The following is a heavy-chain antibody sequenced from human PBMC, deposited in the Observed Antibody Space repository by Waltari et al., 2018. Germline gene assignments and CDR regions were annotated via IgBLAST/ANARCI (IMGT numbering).Heavy chain of an antibody. V-gene: IGHV4-4*07. CDR3: ARGGGSYYSEFDY. J-gene: IGHJ4*02. D-gene: IGHD1-26*01. CDR1: GGSIRSSH. CDR2: IYTSGST. Sequence: QVQLQESGPGLVKPSETLSLTCPVSGGSIRSSHLTLIRQPAGKGLEWIGRIYTSGSTNYNPSLKSRVTMSVDTSKNQFSLKLSSVTAADTAVYYCARGGGSYYSEFDYWGQGTLVTVSS.